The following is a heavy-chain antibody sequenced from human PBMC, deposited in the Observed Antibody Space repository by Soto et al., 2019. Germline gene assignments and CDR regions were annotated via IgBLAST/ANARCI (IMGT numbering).Heavy chain of an antibody. CDR3: ASSGKVATTPLDY. CDR1: GFTFSSYA. V-gene: IGHV3-64*01. D-gene: IGHD5-12*01. Sequence: GGSLRLSCAASGFTFSSYAMHWVHQAPGKGLEYVSAISSNGGSTYYANSVKGRFTISRDNSKNTLYLQMGSLRAEDMAVYYCASSGKVATTPLDYWGQGTLVTVSS. J-gene: IGHJ4*02. CDR2: ISSNGGST.